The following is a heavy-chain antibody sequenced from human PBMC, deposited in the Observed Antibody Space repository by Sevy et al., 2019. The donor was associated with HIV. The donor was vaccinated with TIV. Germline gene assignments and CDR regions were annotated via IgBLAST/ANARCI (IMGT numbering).Heavy chain of an antibody. CDR2: IGTAGDT. V-gene: IGHV3-13*01. D-gene: IGHD2-15*01. Sequence: GGSLRLSCAASGFTFSSYDMHWVRQATGKGLEWVSAIGTAGDTYYPGSVKGRFTISRENAKNSLYLQMNSLRAGDTAVYYCARGWEAATTQLSNWFDPWGQGTLVTVSS. CDR3: ARGWEAATTQLSNWFDP. J-gene: IGHJ5*02. CDR1: GFTFSSYD.